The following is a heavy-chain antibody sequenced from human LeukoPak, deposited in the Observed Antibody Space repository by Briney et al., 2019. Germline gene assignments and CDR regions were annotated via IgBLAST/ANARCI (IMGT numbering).Heavy chain of an antibody. V-gene: IGHV5-51*01. CDR1: GYSFNTYW. CDR3: ACRKYYDTWSDP. CDR2: IYPGDSTT. Sequence: GESLKISCEGSGYSFNTYWIGWVRQVPGKGLEWMGIIYPGDSTTKYSPSLQGQVTISADKSTSTAYLQWSSLKASDTATYYCACRKYYDTWSDPWGQGTLVTVSS. D-gene: IGHD3-3*01. J-gene: IGHJ5*02.